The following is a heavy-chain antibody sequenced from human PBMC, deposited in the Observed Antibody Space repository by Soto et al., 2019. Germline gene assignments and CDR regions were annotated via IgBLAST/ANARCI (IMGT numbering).Heavy chain of an antibody. CDR3: RRSSRYSTDV. V-gene: IGHV4-39*01. CDR1: GDSIRSSSY. CDR2: IYSTGNT. D-gene: IGHD6-13*01. Sequence: ASETLSLTCTVSGDSIRSSSYWGWIRQPPGKGLKWIGSIYSTGNTYYNPSLNSQVTISVDTSKNQFNLNVISVTAADTAVYYCRRSSRYSTDVWGQGTTVT. J-gene: IGHJ6*02.